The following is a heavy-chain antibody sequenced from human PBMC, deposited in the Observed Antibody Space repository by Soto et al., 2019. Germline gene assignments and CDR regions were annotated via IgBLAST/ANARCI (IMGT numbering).Heavy chain of an antibody. CDR2: IDPSDSYT. D-gene: IGHD3-3*01. CDR3: ARHDEFWSGFYMFEY. Sequence: EVQLVQSGAEVKKPGESLRISCKGSGYSFTSYWISWVRQMPGKGLAWMGRIDPSDSYTNYSPSFQGHVTISADKSISTAYLQWCSLQASNKAMYYCARHDEFWSGFYMFEYWGQGTLVTVSS. CDR1: GYSFTSYW. J-gene: IGHJ4*02. V-gene: IGHV5-10-1*03.